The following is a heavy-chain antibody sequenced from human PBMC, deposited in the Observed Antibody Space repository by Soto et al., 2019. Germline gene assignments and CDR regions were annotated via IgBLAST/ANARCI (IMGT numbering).Heavy chain of an antibody. Sequence: PSETLSLTCTVSCGSISSGDYYWSWIRQPPGKGLEWIGYIYYSGSTYYNPSLKSRVTISVDTSKNQFSLKLSSVTAADTAVYYCARAVETDYGEPYYFDYWGQGTLVTVSS. CDR3: ARAVETDYGEPYYFDY. D-gene: IGHD4-17*01. CDR2: IYYSGST. V-gene: IGHV4-30-4*01. CDR1: CGSISSGDYY. J-gene: IGHJ4*02.